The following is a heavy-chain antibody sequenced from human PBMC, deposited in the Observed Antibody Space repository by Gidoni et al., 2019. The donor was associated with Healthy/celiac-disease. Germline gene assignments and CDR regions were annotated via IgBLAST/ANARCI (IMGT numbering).Heavy chain of an antibody. CDR1: GFTVSSNY. D-gene: IGHD4-17*01. V-gene: IGHV3-53*01. Sequence: EVQLVESGGGLIQPGGSLRLSCAASGFTVSSNYMSWVRQAPGKGLEWVSVIYSGGSTYYADSVKGRFTISRDNSKNTLYLQMNSLRAEDTAVYYCARVRPTVTTGDTDYSYYFDYWGQGTLVTVSS. CDR2: IYSGGST. CDR3: ARVRPTVTTGDTDYSYYFDY. J-gene: IGHJ4*02.